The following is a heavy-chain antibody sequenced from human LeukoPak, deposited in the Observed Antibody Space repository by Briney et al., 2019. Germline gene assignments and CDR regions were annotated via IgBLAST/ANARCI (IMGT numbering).Heavy chain of an antibody. V-gene: IGHV1-2*06. Sequence: ASVKVSCKASGYTFTGYYMHWVRLAPGQGLEWMGRINPNSGGTNYAQKFQGRVTMTRDTSISTAYMELSRLRSDDTAVYYCARDTKGYGYHYWGQGTLVTVSS. D-gene: IGHD5-18*01. CDR2: INPNSGGT. CDR1: GYTFTGYY. CDR3: ARDTKGYGYHY. J-gene: IGHJ4*02.